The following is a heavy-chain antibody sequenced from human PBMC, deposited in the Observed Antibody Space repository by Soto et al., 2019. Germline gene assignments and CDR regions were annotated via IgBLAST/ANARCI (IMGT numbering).Heavy chain of an antibody. V-gene: IGHV1-8*01. CDR3: ARNSYYYYGLDV. Sequence: QVQLVQSGAEVKKPGASVKVSCKASGYTFTSYDINWVRQATGQGLEWMGWMNPNGGKTGYAQKFQGRVTMTRNTSISTAYMELSSLRSDDTAVYYCARNSYYYYGLDVWGQGTTVTVSS. J-gene: IGHJ6*02. CDR1: GYTFTSYD. CDR2: MNPNGGKT.